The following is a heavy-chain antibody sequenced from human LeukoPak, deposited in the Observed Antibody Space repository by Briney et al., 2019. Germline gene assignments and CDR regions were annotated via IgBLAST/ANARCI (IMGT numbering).Heavy chain of an antibody. CDR2: ISSSSSTI. CDR3: ARERGYSYGYSDY. Sequence: GGSLRLSCAASGFTFSSYAMNWVRQAPGKGLEWVSYISSSSSTIYYTDSVKGRFTISRDNAKNSLYLQMNSLRAEDTAVYYCARERGYSYGYSDYWGQGTLVTVSS. J-gene: IGHJ4*02. V-gene: IGHV3-48*01. CDR1: GFTFSSYA. D-gene: IGHD5-18*01.